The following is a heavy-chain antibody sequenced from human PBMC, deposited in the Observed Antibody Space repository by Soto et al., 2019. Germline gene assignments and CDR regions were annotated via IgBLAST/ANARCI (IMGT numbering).Heavy chain of an antibody. CDR3: ARDRGVYCSGGSCYSGDAFDI. D-gene: IGHD2-15*01. Sequence: ASVKVFCKASGYTFTSYGISWVRQAPGQGLEWMGWISAYNGNTNYAQKLQGRVTMTTDTSTSTAYMELRSLRSDDTAVYYCARDRGVYCSGGSCYSGDAFDIWGQGTMVTVSS. CDR1: GYTFTSYG. V-gene: IGHV1-18*01. CDR2: ISAYNGNT. J-gene: IGHJ3*02.